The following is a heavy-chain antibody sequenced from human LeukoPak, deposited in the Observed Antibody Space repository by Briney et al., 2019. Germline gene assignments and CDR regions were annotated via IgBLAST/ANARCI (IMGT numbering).Heavy chain of an antibody. CDR1: GFTFSSYW. J-gene: IGHJ5*02. CDR2: IKQDGSEK. V-gene: IGHV3-7*01. Sequence: QPGGSLRLSCAASGFTFSSYWMSWVRQAPGKGLEWVANIKQDGSEKYYVDSVKGRFTISRDNAKNSLYLQMNSLRAEDTAVYYCARGLSDIVVVPALTWFDPWGQGTLVTVSS. CDR3: ARGLSDIVVVPALTWFDP. D-gene: IGHD2-2*01.